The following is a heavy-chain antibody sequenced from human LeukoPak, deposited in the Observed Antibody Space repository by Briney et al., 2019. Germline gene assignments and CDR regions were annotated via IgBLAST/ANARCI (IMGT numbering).Heavy chain of an antibody. CDR1: GYTFTTYY. J-gene: IGHJ6*03. CDR2: VNPSGGST. CDR3: ARSFIAARPDDYYYYMDV. D-gene: IGHD6-6*01. Sequence: ASVKVSCKASGYTFTTYYMHWMRQAPGQGLEWMGIVNPSGGSTSYAQKFQGRVTMTRDMSTSTVYMELSSLGSEDTAVYYCARSFIAARPDDYYYYMDVWGKGTTVTVSS. V-gene: IGHV1-46*01.